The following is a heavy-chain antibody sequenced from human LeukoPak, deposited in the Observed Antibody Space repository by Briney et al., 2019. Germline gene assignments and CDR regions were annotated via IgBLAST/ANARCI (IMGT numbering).Heavy chain of an antibody. CDR2: IYYSGST. CDR1: GGSISSGGYY. V-gene: IGHV4-31*03. J-gene: IGHJ4*02. CDR3: ARARYYDFWSGYPRPYFDY. D-gene: IGHD3-3*01. Sequence: SETLSLTCTVSGGSISSGGYYWSWIRQHPGKGLEWIGYIYYSGSTYYNPSLKSRVTIPVDTSKNQFSLRLSSVTAADTAVYYCARARYYDFWSGYPRPYFDYWGQGTLVTVSS.